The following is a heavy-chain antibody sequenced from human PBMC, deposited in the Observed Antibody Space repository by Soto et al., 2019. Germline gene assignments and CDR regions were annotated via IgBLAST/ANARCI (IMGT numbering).Heavy chain of an antibody. CDR3: AIESLAAHSGFDS. Sequence: EGSLRLSCAASGLTFSSYAMSWVRQAPGKGLEWVSGISGSGGSTYYADSVKGRFTISRDNSKNTLYLQMNSLRAEDTAVYYCAIESLAAHSGFDSWGQENVLTISS. V-gene: IGHV3-23*01. D-gene: IGHD2-15*01. CDR1: GLTFSSYA. CDR2: ISGSGGST. J-gene: IGHJ4*02.